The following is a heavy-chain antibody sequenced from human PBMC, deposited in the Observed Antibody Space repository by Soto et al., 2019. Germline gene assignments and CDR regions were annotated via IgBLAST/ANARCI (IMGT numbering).Heavy chain of an antibody. CDR1: GDSVSSNSAG. D-gene: IGHD1-26*01. V-gene: IGHV6-1*01. J-gene: IGHJ4*01. Sequence: SQTLSLTCSITGDSVSSNSAGWSWVRQSPSRGLEWLGRTYYRSKWYYEYAVSVRGRIAINPDTSKNQYSLQLNSVTPEDTAVYFCARGEQYSGRIFDYWGQGTLVTVSS. CDR3: ARGEQYSGRIFDY. CDR2: TYYRSKWYY.